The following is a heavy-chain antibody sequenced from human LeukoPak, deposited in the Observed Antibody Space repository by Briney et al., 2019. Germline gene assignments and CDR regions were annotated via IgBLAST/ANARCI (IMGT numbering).Heavy chain of an antibody. CDR2: ISSSGSTI. Sequence: LSLTCAVYGGSFSGYYWSWIRQPPGKGLEWVSYISSSGSTIYYADSVKGRFTISRDNAKNPLYLQMNSLRAEDTAVYYCARDPAFDIWGQGTMVTVSS. V-gene: IGHV3-11*04. J-gene: IGHJ3*02. CDR3: ARDPAFDI. CDR1: GGSFSGYY.